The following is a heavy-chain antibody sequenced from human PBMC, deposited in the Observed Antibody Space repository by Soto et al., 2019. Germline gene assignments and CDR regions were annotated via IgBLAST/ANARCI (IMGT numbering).Heavy chain of an antibody. V-gene: IGHV4-30-4*01. CDR3: ARAADRYGYREDE. CDR2: IYYSGST. CDR1: GGSISSGDYY. D-gene: IGHD5-18*01. Sequence: QVQLQESGPGLVKPSQTLSLTCTVSGGSISSGDYYWSWIRQPPGKGLEWIGYIYYSGSTYYNPARKRRVTXSXDXXKNQFSLKLSSVTAADTAVYYCARAADRYGYREDEWGQGTLVTVSS. J-gene: IGHJ4*02.